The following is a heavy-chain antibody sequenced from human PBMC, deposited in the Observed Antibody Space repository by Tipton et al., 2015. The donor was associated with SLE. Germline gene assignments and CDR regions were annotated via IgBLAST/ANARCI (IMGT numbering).Heavy chain of an antibody. D-gene: IGHD3-16*02. CDR2: IYHSGST. CDR3: ARVFGGVIVDY. Sequence: TLSLTCTVSGGSISSYYWSWIRQPPGKGLEWIGYIYHSGSTYYNPSLKSRVTISVDRSKNQFSLKLSSVTAADTAVYYCARVFGGVIVDYWGQGTLVTVSS. V-gene: IGHV4-59*12. J-gene: IGHJ4*02. CDR1: GGSISSYY.